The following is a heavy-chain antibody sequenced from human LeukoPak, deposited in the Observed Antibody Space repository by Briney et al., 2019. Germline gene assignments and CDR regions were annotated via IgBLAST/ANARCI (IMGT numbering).Heavy chain of an antibody. Sequence: SETLSLTCTVSGGSISSSSYYWGWIRQPPGKGLEWIGSIYYSGSTYYNPSLKSRVTISVDTSKNQFSLKLSSVTAADTAVYYCARDRLNTAMVDYWRQGTLVTVSS. CDR2: IYYSGST. CDR3: ARDRLNTAMVDY. CDR1: GGSISSSSYY. D-gene: IGHD5-18*01. J-gene: IGHJ4*02. V-gene: IGHV4-39*02.